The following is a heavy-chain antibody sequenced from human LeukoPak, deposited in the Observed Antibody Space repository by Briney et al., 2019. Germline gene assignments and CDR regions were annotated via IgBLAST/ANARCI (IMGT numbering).Heavy chain of an antibody. Sequence: GRSLRLSCAASGFIVSNCGMHWVRQAPGKGLEWVAVMYSDGSTQYYADSVKGRFTISRDNSKTRLYLQMTSLRAEDTAVYYCARDSYGAYLYFDYWGQGTLVTVSS. J-gene: IGHJ4*02. CDR1: GFIVSNCG. D-gene: IGHD4/OR15-4a*01. CDR3: ARDSYGAYLYFDY. V-gene: IGHV3-33*01. CDR2: MYSDGSTQ.